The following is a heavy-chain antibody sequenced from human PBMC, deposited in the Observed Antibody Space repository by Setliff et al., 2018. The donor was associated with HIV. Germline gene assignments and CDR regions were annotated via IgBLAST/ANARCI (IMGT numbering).Heavy chain of an antibody. CDR1: GFTFSSYG. CDR2: IWYDGSNK. CDR3: ARVFLEWLLYRPDYVMDV. Sequence: GGSLRLSCAASGFTFSSYGMHWVRQAPGKGLEWVAVIWYDGSNKYYADSVKGRFTISRDNAKNSLYLQMNSLRAEDTAVYYCARVFLEWLLYRPDYVMDVWGQGTTVTVSS. J-gene: IGHJ6*02. V-gene: IGHV3-33*01. D-gene: IGHD3-3*01.